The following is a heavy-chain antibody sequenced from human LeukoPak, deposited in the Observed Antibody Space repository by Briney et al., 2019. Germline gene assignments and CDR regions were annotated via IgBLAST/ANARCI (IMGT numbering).Heavy chain of an antibody. CDR2: ISAYNGNT. CDR1: GYTFTSYG. V-gene: IGHV1-18*01. J-gene: IGHJ3*02. Sequence: ASVTVSCKASGYTFTSYGISWVRQAPGQGLEWMGWISAYNGNTNYAQKLQGRVTMTTDTSTSTAYMELRSLRSDDTAVYYCARDYRYCSSTSCNGIDAFDIWGQGTMVTVSS. D-gene: IGHD2-2*01. CDR3: ARDYRYCSSTSCNGIDAFDI.